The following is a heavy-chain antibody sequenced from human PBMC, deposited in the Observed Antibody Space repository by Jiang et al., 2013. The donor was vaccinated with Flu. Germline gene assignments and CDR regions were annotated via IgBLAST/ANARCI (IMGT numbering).Heavy chain of an antibody. CDR1: GGSFSGYY. Sequence: LLKPSETLSLTCAVYGGSFSGYYWSWIRQPLGKGLEWIGEINHSGSTNYNPSLKSRVTISVDTSKNQFSLKLSSVTAADTAVYYCARRWEYFMTTDVWGKGTTVTVSS. J-gene: IGHJ6*03. CDR2: INHSGST. CDR3: ARRWEYFMTTDV. V-gene: IGHV4-34*01. D-gene: IGHD2/OR15-2a*01.